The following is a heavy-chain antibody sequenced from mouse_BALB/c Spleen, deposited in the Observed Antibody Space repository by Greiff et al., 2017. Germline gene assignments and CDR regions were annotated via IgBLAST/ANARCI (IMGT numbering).Heavy chain of an antibody. CDR1: GFSLTSYG. CDR2: IWSGGST. J-gene: IGHJ4*01. D-gene: IGHD2-1*01. Sequence: QVHVKQSGPGLVQPSQSLSITCTVSGFSLTSYGVHWVRQSPGKGLEWLGVIWSGGSTDYNAAFISRLSISKDNSKSQVFFKMNSLQANDTAIYYCARNMDGNYAMDYWGQGTSVTVSS. CDR3: ARNMDGNYAMDY. V-gene: IGHV2-2*02.